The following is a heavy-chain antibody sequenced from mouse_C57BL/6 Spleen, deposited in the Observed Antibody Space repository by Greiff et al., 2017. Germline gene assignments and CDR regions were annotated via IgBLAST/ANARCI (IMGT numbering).Heavy chain of an antibody. CDR2: IHPSDSDT. V-gene: IGHV1-74*01. CDR3: ANLYYDYGLSFAY. CDR1: GYTFTSYW. J-gene: IGHJ3*01. Sequence: QVHVKQPGAELVKPGASVKVSCKASGYTFTSYWMHWVKQRPGQGLEWIGRIHPSDSDTNYNQKFKGKATLTVDKSSSTAYMQLSSLTSEDSAVYYCANLYYDYGLSFAYWGQGTLVTVSA. D-gene: IGHD2-4*01.